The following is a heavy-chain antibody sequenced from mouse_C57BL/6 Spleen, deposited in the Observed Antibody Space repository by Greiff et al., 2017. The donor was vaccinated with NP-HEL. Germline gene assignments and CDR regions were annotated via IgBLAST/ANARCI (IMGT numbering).Heavy chain of an antibody. CDR1: GYTFTSYG. D-gene: IGHD1-1*01. V-gene: IGHV1-81*01. CDR3: ARWGTTGLFDY. CDR2: IYPRSGNT. J-gene: IGHJ2*01. Sequence: QVQLKQSGAELARPGASVKLSCKASGYTFTSYGISWVKQRTGQGLEWIGEIYPRSGNTYYNEKFKGKATLTTDKSSSTAYMELRSLTSEDSAVYFCARWGTTGLFDYWGQGTTLTVSS.